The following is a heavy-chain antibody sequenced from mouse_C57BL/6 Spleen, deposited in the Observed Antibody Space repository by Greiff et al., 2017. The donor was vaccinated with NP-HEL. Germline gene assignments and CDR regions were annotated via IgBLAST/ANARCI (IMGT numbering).Heavy chain of an antibody. CDR3: ARRGVPHAMDY. CDR1: GYSLTGYY. CDR2: INPSTGGT. D-gene: IGHD5-1*01. V-gene: IGHV1-42*01. Sequence: EVQLQQSGPELVKPGASVKISCKASGYSLTGYYMNWVKQSPEKSLEWIGEINPSTGGTTYNQKFKAKATLTVDKSSSTAYMQLKSLTSEDSAVYYCARRGVPHAMDYWGQGTSVTVSS. J-gene: IGHJ4*01.